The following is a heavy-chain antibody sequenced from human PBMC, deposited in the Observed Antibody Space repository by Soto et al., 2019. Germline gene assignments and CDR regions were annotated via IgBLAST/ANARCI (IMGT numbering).Heavy chain of an antibody. D-gene: IGHD2-2*01. Sequence: SETLSLTCAVYGGSFSGYYWSWIRQPPGKGLEWIGEINHSGSTNYNPSLKSRVTISVDTSKNQFSLKLSSVTAADTAVYYCARSLIEIVVVPAAHYYMDVWGKGTTVTVSS. CDR3: ARSLIEIVVVPAAHYYMDV. J-gene: IGHJ6*03. V-gene: IGHV4-34*01. CDR1: GGSFSGYY. CDR2: INHSGST.